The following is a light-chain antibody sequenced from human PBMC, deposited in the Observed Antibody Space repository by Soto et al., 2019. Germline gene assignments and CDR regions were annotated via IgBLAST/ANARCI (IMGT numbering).Light chain of an antibody. J-gene: IGKJ4*01. CDR3: MQRMKFPLT. V-gene: IGKV2-40*01. CDR1: QSLFDRDDDKTY. Sequence: IVLTQAPLSLPVIPGEAASISCSSSQSLFDRDDDKTYLDWYLQRPGQSPQLLIYMLSHRASGVPDMFSGSASDTDFTLKISRVEPGDVGVYYCMQRMKFPLTFGGGTKVDIK. CDR2: MLS.